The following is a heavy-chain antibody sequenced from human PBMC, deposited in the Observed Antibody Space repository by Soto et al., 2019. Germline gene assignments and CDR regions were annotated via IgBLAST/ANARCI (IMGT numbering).Heavy chain of an antibody. D-gene: IGHD6-13*01. V-gene: IGHV3-23*01. Sequence: GGSLRLSCAASGFTFRTYAMGWVRPAPGKGLEWVSAISGSGDSTYYADSVKGRFTISRDNAKNSLYLQMNSLRAEDTAVYYCARLRGSSNWETPSWGQGTLVTVSS. J-gene: IGHJ4*02. CDR1: GFTFRTYA. CDR2: ISGSGDST. CDR3: ARLRGSSNWETPS.